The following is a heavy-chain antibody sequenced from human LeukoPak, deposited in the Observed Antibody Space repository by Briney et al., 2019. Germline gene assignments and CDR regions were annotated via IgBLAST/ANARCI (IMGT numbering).Heavy chain of an antibody. D-gene: IGHD6-13*01. CDR1: GFTFSDYY. J-gene: IGHJ3*02. CDR2: ISSIGSTI. Sequence: PGGSLRLSCAASGFTFSDYYMSWIRQAPGKGLEWVSYISSIGSTIYYADSVKGRFTISRDNAKNSLYLQTNSLRAEDTAVYYCARGYRGQQLVRRLFHGAFDIWGQGTMVTVSS. CDR3: ARGYRGQQLVRRLFHGAFDI. V-gene: IGHV3-11*01.